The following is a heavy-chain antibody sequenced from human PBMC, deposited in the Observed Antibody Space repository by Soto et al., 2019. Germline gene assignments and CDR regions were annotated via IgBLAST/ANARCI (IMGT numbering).Heavy chain of an antibody. V-gene: IGHV3-30-3*01. D-gene: IGHD2-8*02. CDR1: GFSFSAYA. Sequence: QVHLVASGGGVVQPGRSLRLSCADSGFSFSAYAIHWVRQAPGKGLEWVALISYDETTTYYADSVKGRFTISRDNSKNTLYLQMNSLRAEDTAVYYCVRARQNLVVNEYFQYWGQGTLVIVSS. CDR2: ISYDETTT. CDR3: VRARQNLVVNEYFQY. J-gene: IGHJ1*01.